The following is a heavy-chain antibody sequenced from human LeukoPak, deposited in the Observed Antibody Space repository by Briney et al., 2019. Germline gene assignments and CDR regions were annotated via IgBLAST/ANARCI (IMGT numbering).Heavy chain of an antibody. CDR3: ATTMIVVVTPFDY. J-gene: IGHJ4*02. CDR1: GFTLSSYW. Sequence: GGSLRLSCAASGFTLSSYWMHWVRQAPGKGLVWVSHINPAGSTAFYADSVKGRFTISRDNSKNTLYLQMNSLRAEDTAVYYCATTMIVVVTPFDYWGQGTLVAVSS. D-gene: IGHD3-22*01. CDR2: INPAGSTA. V-gene: IGHV3-74*01.